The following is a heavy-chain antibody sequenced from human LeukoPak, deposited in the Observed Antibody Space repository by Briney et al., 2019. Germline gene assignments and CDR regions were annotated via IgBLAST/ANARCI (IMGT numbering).Heavy chain of an antibody. CDR1: GFTFSRYA. CDR2: ISGSGGST. D-gene: IGHD4-11*01. Sequence: PGGSLRLSCAASGFTFSRYAMSWVRQAPGKGLDWVSAISGSGGSTYYADSVKGRFTISRDQSNNTLYLQMNSLRADVTAVYYCAKFESMTTLTNFDYWGQGTLVTVSS. V-gene: IGHV3-23*01. J-gene: IGHJ4*02. CDR3: AKFESMTTLTNFDY.